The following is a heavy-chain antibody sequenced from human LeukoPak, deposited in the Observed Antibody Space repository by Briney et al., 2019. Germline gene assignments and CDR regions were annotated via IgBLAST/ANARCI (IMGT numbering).Heavy chain of an antibody. Sequence: GASVKVSCKTSGYTFTGYYMHWVRQAPGQGLEWMGWINPNSGGTNYAQKFQGRVTMTRDSSISTAYMDLSRLRSDDTAVYYCARDLGSTQYSSSVNWFDPWGQGTLVTVSS. CDR3: ARDLGSTQYSSSVNWFDP. CDR1: GYTFTGYY. CDR2: INPNSGGT. V-gene: IGHV1-2*02. J-gene: IGHJ5*02. D-gene: IGHD6-6*01.